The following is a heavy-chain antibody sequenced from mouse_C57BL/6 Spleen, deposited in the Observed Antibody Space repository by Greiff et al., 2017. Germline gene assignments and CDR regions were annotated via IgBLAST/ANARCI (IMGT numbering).Heavy chain of an antibody. Sequence: VQLQQPGAELVKPGASVKLSCKASGYTFTSYWMQWVKQRPGQGLEWIGEIDPSDSYTNYNQKFKGKATLTVDTSSSTAYMQLSSLTSEDSAVYYCARGPYCDVWGTGTTVTVSS. J-gene: IGHJ1*03. CDR1: GYTFTSYW. V-gene: IGHV1-50*01. CDR2: IDPSDSYT. CDR3: ARGPYCDV.